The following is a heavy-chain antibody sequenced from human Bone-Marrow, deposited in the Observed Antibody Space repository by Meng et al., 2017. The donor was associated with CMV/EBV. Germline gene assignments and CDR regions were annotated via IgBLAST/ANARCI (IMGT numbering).Heavy chain of an antibody. CDR1: GYTFTSYG. J-gene: IGHJ4*02. D-gene: IGHD4-17*01. V-gene: IGHV1-18*01. CDR3: ARVGVQYGDYDPRFDY. Sequence: ASVKVFCKASGYTFTSYGISWVRQAPGQGLGWMGWIRAYNGNTNYAQKLQGRVTMTTDTSTSTAYMELRSLRSDDTAVDYCARVGVQYGDYDPRFDYWGQGTLVTVSS. CDR2: IRAYNGNT.